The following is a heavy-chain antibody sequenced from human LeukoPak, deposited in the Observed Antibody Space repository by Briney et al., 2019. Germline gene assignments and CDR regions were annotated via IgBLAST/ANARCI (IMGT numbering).Heavy chain of an antibody. CDR2: IYSSGSA. CDR1: RGSLNGHY. D-gene: IGHD5-18*01. J-gene: IGHJ4*02. Sequence: SETLSLTCSVSRGSLNGHYWNWLRQTPGKGLEWIGYIYSSGSANYNPSLESRVTMSVDAPENQFSLRLTSVTAADTPVYYCARHAYGYTFGYWGRGILATVSS. CDR3: ARHAYGYTFGY. V-gene: IGHV4-59*08.